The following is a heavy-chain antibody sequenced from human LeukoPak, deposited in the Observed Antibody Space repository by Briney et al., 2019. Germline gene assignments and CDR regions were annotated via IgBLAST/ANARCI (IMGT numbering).Heavy chain of an antibody. D-gene: IGHD3-22*01. Sequence: SETLSLTCTVSGGSTSSYYWSWIRQPAGKGLEWIGRIYNSGSTNYNPPLKSRVTMSVDTSKNQFSLKLSSVTAADTAVYYCARDLYYYDSSGYYYRWFDPWGQGTLVTVSS. V-gene: IGHV4-4*07. CDR1: GGSTSSYY. CDR3: ARDLYYYDSSGYYYRWFDP. CDR2: IYNSGST. J-gene: IGHJ5*02.